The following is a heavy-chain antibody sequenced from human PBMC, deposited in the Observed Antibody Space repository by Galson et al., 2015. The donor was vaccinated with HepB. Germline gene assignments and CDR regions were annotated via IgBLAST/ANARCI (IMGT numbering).Heavy chain of an antibody. CDR2: ISGSGAST. Sequence: SLRLSCAASGFTFSGYAMTWVRQAPGKGLEWVSTISGSGASTYYTDSVKGRFTISRDKSKNTLQLQMKSLRAEDTAIYYCAIKTGDYYDYWGQGTLVTGSS. CDR3: AIKTGDYYDY. J-gene: IGHJ4*02. D-gene: IGHD3-10*01. V-gene: IGHV3-23*01. CDR1: GFTFSGYA.